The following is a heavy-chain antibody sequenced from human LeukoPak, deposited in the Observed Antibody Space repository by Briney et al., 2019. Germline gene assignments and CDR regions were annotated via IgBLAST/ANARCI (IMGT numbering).Heavy chain of an antibody. CDR3: AKELWFGELPPASIDY. V-gene: IGHV3-30*02. CDR2: IRNDGSNK. D-gene: IGHD3-10*01. Sequence: GGSLRLSCAASGFTFSGYGMHWVRQAPGKRLEWVAFIRNDGSNKYYADYVKGRFTISRDNSKNTLYLQMNSLRAEDTAVYYCAKELWFGELPPASIDYWGQGTLVTVSS. CDR1: GFTFSGYG. J-gene: IGHJ4*02.